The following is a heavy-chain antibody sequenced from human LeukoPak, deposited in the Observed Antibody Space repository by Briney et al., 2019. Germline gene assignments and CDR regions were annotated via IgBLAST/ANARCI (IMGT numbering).Heavy chain of an antibody. CDR2: FDPEHGET. J-gene: IGHJ4*02. CDR1: GYTLTELP. CDR3: ATVFSYDF. Sequence: GASVKVSCKVSGYTLTELPMHWVRQAPGKGLEWMGGFDPEHGETIYAQKFQGRVTMTADTSADTAYMELSSLRSEDTAVYYCATVFSYDFWGQGTLVTVSS. V-gene: IGHV1-24*01.